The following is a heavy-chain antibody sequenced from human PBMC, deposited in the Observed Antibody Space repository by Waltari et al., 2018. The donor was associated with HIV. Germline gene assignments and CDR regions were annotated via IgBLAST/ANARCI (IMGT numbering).Heavy chain of an antibody. D-gene: IGHD3-16*02. J-gene: IGHJ6*04. V-gene: IGHV4-4*02. Sequence: QVQLQESGPGLVKPSGTLSLTCAVPGGSITSTNWWSWVRQPPRKGLEWIGEIYHSGSTNYNPSLKSRVTISVDKSKNHLYLKVDSVTAADTAVYYCARNIMITVGGVISMDVWGKGTTVTVSA. CDR3: ARNIMITVGGVISMDV. CDR2: IYHSGST. CDR1: GGSITSTNW.